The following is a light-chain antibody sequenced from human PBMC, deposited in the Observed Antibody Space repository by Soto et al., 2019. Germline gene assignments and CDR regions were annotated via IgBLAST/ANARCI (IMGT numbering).Light chain of an antibody. V-gene: IGKV1-33*01. CDR3: QQYDILPIT. CDR2: DAS. CDR1: QDNHLY. Sequence: DIQMAQSASSLFASVGDRVCITCQGTQDNHLYSNWSQQKPGKAPNPLLYDASNLEIGVPSRFSGSGSGTHFTFTISSLQTEDIGTYYCQQYDILPITFGRGTRLEI. J-gene: IGKJ5*01.